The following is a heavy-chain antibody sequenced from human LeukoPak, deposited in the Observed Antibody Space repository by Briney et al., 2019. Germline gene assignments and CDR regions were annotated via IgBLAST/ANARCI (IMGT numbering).Heavy chain of an antibody. V-gene: IGHV3-23*01. CDR2: ISGSGGST. CDR1: GFTFSSYS. Sequence: GGSLRLSCAASGFTFSSYSMTWHRQAPGKGLEWVSAISGSGGSTYYADSVKGRFTISRDNPKNTLFLQMNSLRAEDTAVYYCAKFIRGYCSSISCPNWFDSWGQGTLVTVSS. D-gene: IGHD2-2*01. J-gene: IGHJ5*01. CDR3: AKFIRGYCSSISCPNWFDS.